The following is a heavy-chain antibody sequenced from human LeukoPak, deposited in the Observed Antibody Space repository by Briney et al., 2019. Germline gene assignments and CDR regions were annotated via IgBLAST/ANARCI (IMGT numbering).Heavy chain of an antibody. CDR3: ARAIVAVAGARSWFDP. J-gene: IGHJ5*02. CDR1: GGSISIYY. CDR2: IYYSGST. D-gene: IGHD6-19*01. V-gene: IGHV4-59*08. Sequence: PSETLSLTCTVSGGSISIYYCSWIRQPPGKGLEWIGYIYYSGSTNYNPSLKSRVTISVDTSKNQFSLKLSSVTAADTAVYYCARAIVAVAGARSWFDPWGQGTLVTVSS.